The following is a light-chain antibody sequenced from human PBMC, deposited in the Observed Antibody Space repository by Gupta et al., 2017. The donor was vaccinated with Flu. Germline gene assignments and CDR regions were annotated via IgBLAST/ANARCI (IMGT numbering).Light chain of an antibody. CDR1: QDISNY. CDR2: DAS. Sequence: DIQLTQSPSSLSASVGDRVTITCQASQDISNYLNWYQQKPGKAPKLLIYDASNLETGVPSRFSGSGSGTDFTFTISRLQPEDIATYYCQHYDNIPPDSFGQGTKLEIK. CDR3: QHYDNIPPDS. V-gene: IGKV1-33*01. J-gene: IGKJ2*03.